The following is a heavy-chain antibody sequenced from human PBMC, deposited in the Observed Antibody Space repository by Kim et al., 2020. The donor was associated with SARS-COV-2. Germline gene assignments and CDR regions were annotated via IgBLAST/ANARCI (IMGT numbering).Heavy chain of an antibody. D-gene: IGHD1-26*01. CDR2: INHSGST. CDR1: GGSFSGYY. CDR3: LGAGWDRAPGWFDP. Sequence: SETLSLTCAVYGGSFSGYYWSWIRQPPGKGLEWIGEINHSGSTNYNPSLKSRVTISVDTSKNQFSLKLSSVTAADTAVYYCLGAGWDRAPGWFDPWGQGTLVTVSS. V-gene: IGHV4-34*01. J-gene: IGHJ5*02.